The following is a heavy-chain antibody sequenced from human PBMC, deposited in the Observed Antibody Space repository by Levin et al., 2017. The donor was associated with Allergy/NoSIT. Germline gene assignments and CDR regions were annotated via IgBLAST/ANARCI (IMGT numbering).Heavy chain of an antibody. Sequence: PGGSLRLSCAASGFTFSSYAMHWVRQAPGKGLEWVAVISYDGSNKYYADSVKGRFTISRDNSKNTLYLQMNSLRAEDTAVYYCARDLLRGGGNSVYWGQGTLVTVSS. CDR1: GFTFSSYA. CDR3: ARDLLRGGGNSVY. J-gene: IGHJ4*02. V-gene: IGHV3-30*04. CDR2: ISYDGSNK. D-gene: IGHD4-23*01.